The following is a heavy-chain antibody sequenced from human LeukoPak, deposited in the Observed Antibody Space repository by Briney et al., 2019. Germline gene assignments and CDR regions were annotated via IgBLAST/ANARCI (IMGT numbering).Heavy chain of an antibody. D-gene: IGHD2-15*01. CDR3: ARGGYCSGGSCYVLRYYYYYGMDV. V-gene: IGHV4-39*01. J-gene: IGHJ6*02. CDR2: TYYSGST. Sequence: SETLSLTCTVSGGSISSSSYYWGWIRQPPGKGLEWIGSTYYSGSTYYNPSLKSRVTISVDTSKNQFSLKLSSVAAADTAVYYCARGGYCSGGSCYVLRYYYYYGMDVWGQGTTVTVSS. CDR1: GGSISSSSYY.